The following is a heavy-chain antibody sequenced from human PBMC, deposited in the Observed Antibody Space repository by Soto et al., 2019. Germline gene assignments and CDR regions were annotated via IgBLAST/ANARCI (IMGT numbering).Heavy chain of an antibody. CDR3: ARQRVAPAQYYFDF. V-gene: IGHV4-4*02. CDR1: GGSFTSNNW. CDR2: IYRTGST. J-gene: IGHJ4*02. D-gene: IGHD5-18*01. Sequence: TLSLTCAVSGGSFTSNNWWTWVRQPPGQGLEWIGEIYRTGSTNYNPSLKSRVTISLDKSENQFSLNLRSVTAADTAVYYCARQRVAPAQYYFDFWGQGIPVTVSS.